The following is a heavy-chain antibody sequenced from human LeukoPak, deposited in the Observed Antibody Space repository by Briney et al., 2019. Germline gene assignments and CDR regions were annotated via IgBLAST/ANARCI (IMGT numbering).Heavy chain of an antibody. CDR1: GFSFSSYA. CDR2: ISGSGDTT. V-gene: IGHV3-23*01. CDR3: ANHGHYGMDV. Sequence: QSGGSLRLSCAASGFSFSSYAMTWVRQAPGKGLEWVSGISGSGDTTYYADSVKGRFTLSRDNSKNTLYLQMDLLRAEDTAIYYCANHGHYGMDVWGQGTRSPSP. J-gene: IGHJ6*02.